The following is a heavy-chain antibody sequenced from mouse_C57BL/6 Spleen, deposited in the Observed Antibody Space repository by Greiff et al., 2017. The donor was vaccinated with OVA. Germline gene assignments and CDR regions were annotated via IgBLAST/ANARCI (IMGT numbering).Heavy chain of an antibody. D-gene: IGHD2-5*01. J-gene: IGHJ2*01. Sequence: VQLQQSGAELVRPGASVKLSCTASGFNITDDYMHWVKQRPEQGLEWIGWFDPENGDTEYASKFQGKATITADTSSSTAYLQLSSLTSEDTAVYYCTTSPSYSNFFFDDWGQGTTLTVSS. V-gene: IGHV14-4*01. CDR1: GFNITDDY. CDR2: FDPENGDT. CDR3: TTSPSYSNFFFDD.